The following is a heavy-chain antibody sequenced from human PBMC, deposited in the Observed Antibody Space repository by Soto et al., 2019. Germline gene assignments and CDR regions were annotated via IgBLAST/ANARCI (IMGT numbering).Heavy chain of an antibody. CDR1: GYTFTTYG. J-gene: IGHJ4*02. CDR3: ARGNDYGDY. V-gene: IGHV1-18*01. CDR2: ISAYNANR. Sequence: ASVKVSCKASGYTFTTYGISWVRQAPGQGLEVMGWISAYNANRNYAQKLQGRVTMTTDTSTSTAYMELRSLRSDDTAVYYCARGNDYGDYWGQGTLVPVSS.